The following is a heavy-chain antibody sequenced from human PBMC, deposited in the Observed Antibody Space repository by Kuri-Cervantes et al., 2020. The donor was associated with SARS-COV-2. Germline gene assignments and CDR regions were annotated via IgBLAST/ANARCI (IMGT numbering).Heavy chain of an antibody. V-gene: IGHV1-58*02. Sequence: SVKVSCKASGFTFTSSAMQWVRQARGQRLEWIGWIVVGSGNTNYAQKFQERVTITRDMSTSTAYMELSSLRFEDTAVYYCARGLGRGTGGYSYNYGEFDSWGQGTLVTVSS. J-gene: IGHJ4*02. CDR3: ARGLGRGTGGYSYNYGEFDS. CDR2: IVVGSGNT. CDR1: GFTFTSSA. D-gene: IGHD5-18*01.